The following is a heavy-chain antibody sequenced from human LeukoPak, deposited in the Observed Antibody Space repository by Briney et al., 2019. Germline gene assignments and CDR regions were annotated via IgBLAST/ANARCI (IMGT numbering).Heavy chain of an antibody. J-gene: IGHJ6*02. CDR1: GFTFSSYG. CDR2: IWYDGSNK. Sequence: GGSLRLSCAASGFTFSSYGMHWVRQAPGKGLEWVAVIWYDGSNKYYADSVKGRFTISRDNSKNTQYLQMNSLRAEDTAVYYCATSWGPDTSAFRWGRDGMDVWGQGTTVIVS. D-gene: IGHD3-16*01. V-gene: IGHV3-33*01. CDR3: ATSWGPDTSAFRWGRDGMDV.